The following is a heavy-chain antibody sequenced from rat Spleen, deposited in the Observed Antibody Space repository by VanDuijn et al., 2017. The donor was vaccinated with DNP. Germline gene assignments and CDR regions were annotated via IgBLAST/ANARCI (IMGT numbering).Heavy chain of an antibody. CDR3: ARWFNSGYYFDY. CDR1: GFTFSNYG. V-gene: IGHV5-34*01. Sequence: EVQLVESGGGLVQPGRSLKLSCLASGFTFSNYGMSWIRQSPGKGLEWVASISSDSSYIYYADTVKGRFTISRENARNTLYLQMTSLRSEDTALYYCARWFNSGYYFDYWGQGVMVTVSS. CDR2: ISSDSSYI. J-gene: IGHJ2*01. D-gene: IGHD4-3*01.